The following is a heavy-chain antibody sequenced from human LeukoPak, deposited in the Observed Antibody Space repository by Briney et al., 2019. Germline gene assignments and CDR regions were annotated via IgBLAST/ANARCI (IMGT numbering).Heavy chain of an antibody. V-gene: IGHV3-53*01. J-gene: IGHJ4*02. D-gene: IGHD3-22*01. CDR3: ARCYYYGSGFYYYFDY. CDR1: GFSVSNYY. Sequence: GGSLRLSCAASGFSVSNYYMSWVRQAPGKGLEWVSVIYSGGNTYYTDSVKGRFTISRDNPKNTVFLQMGSLRGEDTAVYYCARCYYYGSGFYYYFDYWGQGTLVTVSS. CDR2: IYSGGNT.